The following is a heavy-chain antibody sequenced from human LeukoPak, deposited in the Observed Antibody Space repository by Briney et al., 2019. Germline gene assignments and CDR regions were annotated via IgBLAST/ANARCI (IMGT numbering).Heavy chain of an antibody. CDR1: GGSISSGDYY. J-gene: IGHJ3*02. D-gene: IGHD5-12*01. V-gene: IGHV4-30-4*01. CDR3: ARGYWGGYDLPGTFDI. Sequence: SETLSLTCTVSGGSISSGDYYWSWIRQPPGKGLEWIGYIYYSGSTYYNPSLKSRVTISVDTSKNQFSLKLSSVTAADTAVYYCARGYWGGYDLPGTFDIWGQGTMVAVSS. CDR2: IYYSGST.